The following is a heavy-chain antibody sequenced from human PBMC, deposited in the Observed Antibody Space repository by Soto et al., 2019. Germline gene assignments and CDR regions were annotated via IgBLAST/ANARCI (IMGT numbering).Heavy chain of an antibody. V-gene: IGHV3-30-3*01. Sequence: QVQLAESGGGVVQPGESLRLSCAASGFTFSHYAMHWVRQAPGKGLEWVAILSYDGSNKYYADSVKGRFTISRANPKNTLYLQMNSLRAEDTAIYYCAREDYGAFYFDYWGQGALVTVSS. CDR3: AREDYGAFYFDY. J-gene: IGHJ4*02. CDR1: GFTFSHYA. CDR2: LSYDGSNK. D-gene: IGHD3-10*01.